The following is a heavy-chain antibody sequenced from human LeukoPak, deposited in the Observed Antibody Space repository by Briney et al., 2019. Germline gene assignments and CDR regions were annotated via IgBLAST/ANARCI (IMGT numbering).Heavy chain of an antibody. CDR1: GFTFSSYW. V-gene: IGHV4-59*12. CDR2: IYYSGST. Sequence: GSLRLSCAASGFTFSSYWMHWVRQPPGKGLEWIGYIYYSGSTYYNPSLKSRVTISVDTSKNQFSLKLSSVTAADTAVYYCARDRSEGSGSYSFDYGGRGPRVTVSS. D-gene: IGHD3-10*01. J-gene: IGHJ4*02. CDR3: ARDRSEGSGSYSFDY.